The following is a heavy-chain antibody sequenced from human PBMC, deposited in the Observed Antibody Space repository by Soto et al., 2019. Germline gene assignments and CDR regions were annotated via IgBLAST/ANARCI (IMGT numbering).Heavy chain of an antibody. V-gene: IGHV3-30*04. CDR1: GFTFSDYA. D-gene: IGHD2-15*01. Sequence: GGSLRLSCAASGFTFSDYALHWVRQAPGKGPEWVAVMSEDGSIEFNGDSVKCRFTISRDTSKKMLYLQMNSLRPEDTAIYYCATCSGGRCYGALGGTLDYYGMDVWGQGTTVPV. CDR3: ATCSGGRCYGALGGTLDYYGMDV. J-gene: IGHJ6*02. CDR2: MSEDGSIE.